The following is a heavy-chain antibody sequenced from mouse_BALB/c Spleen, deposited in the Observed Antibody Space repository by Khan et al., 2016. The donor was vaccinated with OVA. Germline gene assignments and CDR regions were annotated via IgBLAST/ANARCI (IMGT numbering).Heavy chain of an antibody. CDR2: IWAGGSN. V-gene: IGHV2-6-5*01. CDR1: GFSLTDYA. J-gene: IGHJ4*01. CDR3: AKDPPYYGMDY. Sequence: QVQLQQSGPGLVAPSQSLSITCTVSGFSLTDYAVSWIRQPPGKGLGWLGVIWAGGSNYYNSVLKSRLSISKDNSKSQVFLKVNSLQVDDTAMYYCAKDPPYYGMDYWGQGTSVTVSS.